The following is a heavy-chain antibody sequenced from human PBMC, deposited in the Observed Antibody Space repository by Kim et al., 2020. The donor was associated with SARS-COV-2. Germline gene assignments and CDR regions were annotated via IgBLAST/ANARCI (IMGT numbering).Heavy chain of an antibody. CDR2: ISYDGSNK. J-gene: IGHJ6*01. CDR1: GFTFSSCG. D-gene: IGHD3-10*01. V-gene: IGHV3-30*18. CDR3: AKGGSYGSGSYYRHGMDV. Sequence: GGSLRLSCAASGFTFSSCGMHWVRQAPGKGLEWVAVISYDGSNKYYADSVKGRFTISRDNSKNTLYLQMNSLRAEDTAVYYCAKGGSYGSGSYYRHGMDV.